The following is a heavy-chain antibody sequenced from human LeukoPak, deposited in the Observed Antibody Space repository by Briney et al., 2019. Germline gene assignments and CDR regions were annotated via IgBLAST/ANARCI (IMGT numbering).Heavy chain of an antibody. V-gene: IGHV1-2*02. CDR3: ARVSSCGGDCHIDYFDY. J-gene: IGHJ4*02. Sequence: ASVMVSCKASGYTFIDYYIHWVRQAPGQGLEWMGWINPNSGGTNYAQKFQGRVTMTRDTSISTAYMELSRLRSDDTAVYYCARVSSCGGDCHIDYFDYWGQGTLVTVSS. D-gene: IGHD2-21*02. CDR2: INPNSGGT. CDR1: GYTFIDYY.